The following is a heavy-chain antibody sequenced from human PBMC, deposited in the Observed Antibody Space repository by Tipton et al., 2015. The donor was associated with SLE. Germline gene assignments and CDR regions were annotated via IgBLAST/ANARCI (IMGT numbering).Heavy chain of an antibody. V-gene: IGHV4-39*07. J-gene: IGHJ6*03. D-gene: IGHD2-15*01. Sequence: TLSLTCTVSGGSISSSSYYWGWIRQPPGKGLEWIGRIYVSGSTNYNPSLQSRVTLSVDMSKNQFSLRLSSVTAADTGVYYCVKSVVVVSPRDYYYYMDVWGKGTTVTVSS. CDR2: IYVSGST. CDR1: GGSISSSSYY. CDR3: VKSVVVVSPRDYYYYMDV.